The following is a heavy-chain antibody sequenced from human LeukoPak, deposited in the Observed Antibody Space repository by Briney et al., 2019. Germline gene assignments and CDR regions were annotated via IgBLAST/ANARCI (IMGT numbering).Heavy chain of an antibody. CDR1: GYTFTSYG. CDR2: ISAYNGNT. J-gene: IGHJ3*02. D-gene: IGHD3-22*01. V-gene: IGHV1-18*01. CDR3: ARDPGPDSLITFDI. Sequence: GASVKVSCKASGYTFTSYGISWVRQAPGQGLEWMGWISAYNGNTNYAQKLRGRVTMTTDTSTSTAYMELRSLRSDDTAVYYCARDPGPDSLITFDIWGQGTMVTVSS.